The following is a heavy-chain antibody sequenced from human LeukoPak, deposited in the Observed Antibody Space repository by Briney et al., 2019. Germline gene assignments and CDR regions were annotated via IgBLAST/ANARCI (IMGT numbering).Heavy chain of an antibody. CDR1: GFTFSSYG. CDR2: IWYDGSNK. D-gene: IGHD6-13*01. V-gene: IGHV3-33*01. CDR3: ARVGIAAAGDY. Sequence: GGSLRLPCAASGFTFSSYGMHWVRQAPGKGLEWVAVIWYDGSNKYYADSVKGRFTISRDNSKNTLYLQMNSLRAEDTAVYYCARVGIAAAGDYWGQGTLVTVSS. J-gene: IGHJ4*02.